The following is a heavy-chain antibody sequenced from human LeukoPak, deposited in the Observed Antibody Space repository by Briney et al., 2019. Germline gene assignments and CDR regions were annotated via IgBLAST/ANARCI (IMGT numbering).Heavy chain of an antibody. D-gene: IGHD2-8*02. V-gene: IGHV4-39*01. CDR2: IGYTGTT. CDR3: ARRMGSGATYPRTFDY. Sequence: PETLSLTCTVTGGSISTRNHYWGWLRQPPGKGLEWIGSIGYTGTTNSNPSLKSRVTLSVDTSKNQVSLTLSSVTAADTAVYFCARRMGSGATYPRTFDYWGQGTLVTVSS. J-gene: IGHJ4*02. CDR1: GGSISTRNHY.